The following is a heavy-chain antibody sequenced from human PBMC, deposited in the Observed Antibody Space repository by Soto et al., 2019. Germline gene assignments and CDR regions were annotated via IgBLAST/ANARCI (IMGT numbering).Heavy chain of an antibody. CDR3: ARGITGTTFDY. J-gene: IGHJ4*02. CDR2: IYSSGAT. CDR1: GFMGSDNY. Sequence: GGSLRLSGIASGFMGSDNYMSWVRQAPGTGLEWVSVIYSSGATYYADSVKGRFTISRDDSKNTLYLQMNSLRAEDTAVYYCARGITGTTFDYWGQGTLVTVSS. D-gene: IGHD1-20*01. V-gene: IGHV3-53*01.